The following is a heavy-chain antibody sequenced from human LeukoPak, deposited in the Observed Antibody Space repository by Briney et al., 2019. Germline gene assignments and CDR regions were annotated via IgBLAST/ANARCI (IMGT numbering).Heavy chain of an antibody. J-gene: IGHJ3*02. CDR3: ARVGESSTIFGVVSYAFDI. CDR1: GGSISSYH. Sequence: ETLSLTCTVSGGSISSYHWSWVRQAPGKGLEWVANIKQDGSEKYYVDSVKGRFTISRDNAKNSLYLQMNSLRAEDTAVYYCARVGESSTIFGVVSYAFDIWGQGTMVTVSS. V-gene: IGHV3-7*01. D-gene: IGHD3-3*01. CDR2: IKQDGSEK.